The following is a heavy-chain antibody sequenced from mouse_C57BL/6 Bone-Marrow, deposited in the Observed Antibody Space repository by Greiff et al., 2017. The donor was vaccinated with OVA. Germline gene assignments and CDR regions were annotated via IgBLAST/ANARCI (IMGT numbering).Heavy chain of an antibody. J-gene: IGHJ1*03. D-gene: IGHD4-1*01. CDR3: ARGLGREWYFDV. Sequence: ESGPGLVKPSQSLSLTCSVPGYSITSGYYWNWIRQFPGNKLEWMGYISYDGSNNYNPSLKNRISITRDTSKNQFFLKLNSVTTEDTATYYCARGLGREWYFDVWGTGTTVTVSS. CDR2: ISYDGSN. V-gene: IGHV3-6*01. CDR1: GYSITSGYY.